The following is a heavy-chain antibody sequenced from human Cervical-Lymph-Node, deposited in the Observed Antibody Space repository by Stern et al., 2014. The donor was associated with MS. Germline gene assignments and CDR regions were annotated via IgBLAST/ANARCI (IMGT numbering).Heavy chain of an antibody. CDR3: ARAHPKRLPFDY. D-gene: IGHD1-26*01. V-gene: IGHV1-8*01. J-gene: IGHJ4*02. CDR2: MNPNSGNT. CDR1: GYTFTSYD. Sequence: VQLLESGAEVKKPGASVKVSCKASGYTFTSYDINWVRQATGQGLEWMGWMNPNSGNTGYAQKFQGRVTMTRNTSISTAYMELSSLRSEDTAVYYCARAHPKRLPFDYWGQGTLVTVSS.